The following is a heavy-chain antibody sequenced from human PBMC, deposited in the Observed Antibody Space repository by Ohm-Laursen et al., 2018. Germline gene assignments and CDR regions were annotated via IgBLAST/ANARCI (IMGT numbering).Heavy chain of an antibody. Sequence: SETLSLTCTVSGGSISSSNYYWGWIRQPPGKGLEWIGSIYYSGNTYFNPSLKSRVTISVDTSKNQFSLTLSSVTAADTAVYYCARLPGRLERRTSHFDYWGQGTLVTVSS. CDR2: IYYSGNT. J-gene: IGHJ4*02. D-gene: IGHD1-1*01. V-gene: IGHV4-39*01. CDR1: GGSISSSNYY. CDR3: ARLPGRLERRTSHFDY.